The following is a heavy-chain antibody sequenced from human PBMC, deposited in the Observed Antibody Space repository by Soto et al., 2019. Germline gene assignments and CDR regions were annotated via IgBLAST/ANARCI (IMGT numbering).Heavy chain of an antibody. CDR3: ARDSRRVYYDSSGYLCDY. V-gene: IGHV1-18*01. D-gene: IGHD3-22*01. CDR2: ISAYNGNT. Sequence: ASVXXSCKASXXTXTXXGXXXVXQAPGXGLEWMGWISAYNGNTNYAQKLQGRVTMTTDTSTSTAYMELRSLRSDDTAVYYCARDSRRVYYDSSGYLCDYWGQGTLVTVSS. CDR1: XXTXTXXG. J-gene: IGHJ4*02.